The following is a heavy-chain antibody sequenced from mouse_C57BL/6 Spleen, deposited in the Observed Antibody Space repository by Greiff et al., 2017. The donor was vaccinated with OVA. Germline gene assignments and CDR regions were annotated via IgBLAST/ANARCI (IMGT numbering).Heavy chain of an antibody. CDR1: GFTFSSYA. CDR2: ISDGGSYT. V-gene: IGHV5-4*01. J-gene: IGHJ2*01. Sequence: EVKLVESGGGLVKPGGSLKLSCAASGFTFSSYAMSWVRQTPEKRLEWVATISDGGSYTYYPDNVKGRFTISRDNAKNNLYLQMSHLKSEDTAMYYCAREDSTGTLFAYWGQGTTLTVSS. D-gene: IGHD4-1*02. CDR3: AREDSTGTLFAY.